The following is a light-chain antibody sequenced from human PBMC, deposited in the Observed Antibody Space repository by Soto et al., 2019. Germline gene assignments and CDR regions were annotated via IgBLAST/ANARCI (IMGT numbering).Light chain of an antibody. CDR2: RNN. Sequence: QSVLNQPPSASGTPGQRVTISCSGSSSNIGSNYVYWYQQLPGTAHKLLIYRNNQRPSGVPDRFSGSKSGTSASLAISGLRSEVEADYYCASWDDSLSGYVVFGGVTKLTVL. V-gene: IGLV1-47*01. CDR1: SSNIGSNY. J-gene: IGLJ2*01. CDR3: ASWDDSLSGYVV.